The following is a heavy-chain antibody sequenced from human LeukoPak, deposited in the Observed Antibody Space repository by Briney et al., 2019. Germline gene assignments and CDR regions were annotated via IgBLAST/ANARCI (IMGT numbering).Heavy chain of an antibody. V-gene: IGHV3-7*03. J-gene: IGHJ6*02. D-gene: IGHD6-19*01. CDR3: AKVQQWLVRGYYYYYYGMDV. Sequence: GGSLRLSCAASGFTFSSYWMSWVRQAPGKGLEWVANIKQDGSEKYYVDSVKGRFTISRDNSKNTLYLQMNSLRAEDTAVYYCAKVQQWLVRGYYYYYYGMDVWGQGTTVTVSS. CDR1: GFTFSSYW. CDR2: IKQDGSEK.